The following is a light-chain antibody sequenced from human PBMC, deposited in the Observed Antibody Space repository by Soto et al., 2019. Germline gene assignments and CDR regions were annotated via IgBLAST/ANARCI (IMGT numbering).Light chain of an antibody. Sequence: EIVMTQSPATLSVSPGDRATLSCRASENINNNFAWYQQKPGQAPRLLIYGASTRATGVPARFSGSGSGTDFTLTISSLQSDDSAVYFCQHYNYWPFTFGQGTKLEIK. CDR3: QHYNYWPFT. CDR2: GAS. V-gene: IGKV3D-15*01. J-gene: IGKJ2*01. CDR1: ENINNN.